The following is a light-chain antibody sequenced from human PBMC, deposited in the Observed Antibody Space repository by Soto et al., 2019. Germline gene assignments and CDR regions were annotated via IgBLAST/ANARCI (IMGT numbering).Light chain of an antibody. CDR3: SSYTTSVL. J-gene: IGLJ2*01. CDR1: SSDIGAYKY. CDR2: DVT. V-gene: IGLV2-14*03. Sequence: QSVLTQPASVSGSPGQSITITCTGTSSDIGAYKYVSWYQQHPGKVPKLMIYDVTNRPSGVSNRFSGSKSGNTASLTISGLQADDEADYYCSSYTTSVLFGGGTKVTVL.